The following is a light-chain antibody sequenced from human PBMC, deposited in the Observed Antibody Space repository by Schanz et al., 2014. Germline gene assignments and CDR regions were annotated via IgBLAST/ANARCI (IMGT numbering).Light chain of an antibody. CDR2: GAS. CDR3: QQCNSWAHA. Sequence: EIVMTQSPETLSVSPGERATLSCRASQSISINVAWYQQEPGQAPRHLISGASVLATGVPARFSGSGSGIEFPLTSSSVQSEDFGVYYGQQCNSWAHAFGQWNIRESK. CDR1: QSISIN. J-gene: IGKJ2*01. V-gene: IGKV3-15*01.